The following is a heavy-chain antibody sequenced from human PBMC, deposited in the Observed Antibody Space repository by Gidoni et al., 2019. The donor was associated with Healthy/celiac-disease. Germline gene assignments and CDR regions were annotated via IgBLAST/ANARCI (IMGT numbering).Heavy chain of an antibody. CDR2: IYYRGST. CDR3: ARDRRGAFDI. V-gene: IGHV4-59*01. CDR1: GGSISSYY. Sequence: QVQLQESGPGLVKPSETLSLTCTVSGGSISSYYWSWIRQPPGKGLEWIGYIYYRGSTNYNPSLKSRVTISVDTSKNQFSLKLSSVTAADTAVYYCARDRRGAFDIWGQGTMVTVSS. J-gene: IGHJ3*02.